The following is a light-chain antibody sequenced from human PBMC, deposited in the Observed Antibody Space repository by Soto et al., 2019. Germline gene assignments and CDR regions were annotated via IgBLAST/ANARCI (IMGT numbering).Light chain of an antibody. J-gene: IGKJ1*01. V-gene: IGKV3-11*01. Sequence: EIVWTQSPATLSLSPGERATLSCSASQSVSRFLNWYQQKPGQAPRLLIFDASQRATGIPARFSGSGSGTDFTLTISSLEPEDFAVYYCQQRTDWWTFGQGTKVDIK. CDR2: DAS. CDR3: QQRTDWWT. CDR1: QSVSRF.